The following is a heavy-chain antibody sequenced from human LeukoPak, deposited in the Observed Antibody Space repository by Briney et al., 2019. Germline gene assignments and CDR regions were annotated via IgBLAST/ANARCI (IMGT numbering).Heavy chain of an antibody. D-gene: IGHD2-21*02. V-gene: IGHV1-18*01. CDR1: GYTFTSYG. CDR3: ARRNCGGDCYSYHYYGMDV. J-gene: IGHJ6*02. Sequence: ASVKVSCKASGYTFTSYGISWVRQAPGQGLEWMGWISAYNGNTNYAQKLQGRVTMTTDTSTSTAYMELRSLRSDDTAVYYCARRNCGGDCYSYHYYGMDVWGQGTTVTVSS. CDR2: ISAYNGNT.